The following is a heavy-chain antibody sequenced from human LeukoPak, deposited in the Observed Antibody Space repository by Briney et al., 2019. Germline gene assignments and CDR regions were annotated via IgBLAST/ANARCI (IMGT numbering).Heavy chain of an antibody. CDR3: ARDLYSSSWYRGGWFDP. CDR1: GGSISSGGYY. D-gene: IGHD6-13*01. CDR2: IYYSGST. V-gene: IGHV4-30-4*08. J-gene: IGHJ5*02. Sequence: PSETLSLTCTVSGGSISSGGYYWSWIRQPPGKGLEWIGYIYYSGSTYYNPSLKSRVTISVDTSKNQFSLKLNSVTAADTAVYYCARDLYSSSWYRGGWFDPWGQGILVSVSS.